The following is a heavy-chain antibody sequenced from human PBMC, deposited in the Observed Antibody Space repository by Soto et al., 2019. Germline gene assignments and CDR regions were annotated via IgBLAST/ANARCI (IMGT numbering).Heavy chain of an antibody. CDR1: GFTFSNAW. V-gene: IGHV3-15*07. CDR2: IKSKTDGGTT. CDR3: TTDSAWDSSGYYFLWDY. D-gene: IGHD3-22*01. Sequence: GGSLRLSCAASGFTFSNAWMNWVRQAPGKGLEWVGRIKSKTDGGTTDYAAPVKGRFTISRDDSKNTLYLQMNSLKTEDTAVYYCTTDSAWDSSGYYFLWDYWGQGTLVTVSS. J-gene: IGHJ4*02.